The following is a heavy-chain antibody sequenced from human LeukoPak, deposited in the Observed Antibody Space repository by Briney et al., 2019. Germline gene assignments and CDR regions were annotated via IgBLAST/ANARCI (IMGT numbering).Heavy chain of an antibody. CDR3: ARYYGSGSYTSGYYFDY. J-gene: IGHJ4*02. CDR2: ISDDGSNK. CDR1: GFTFSSYA. D-gene: IGHD3-10*01. V-gene: IGHV3-30-3*01. Sequence: GGSLRLSCAASGFTFSSYAMHWVRQAPGKGLEWVAVISDDGSNKYYADSVKGRFTISRDNSKNTLYLQMNSLRAEDTAVYYCARYYGSGSYTSGYYFDYWGQGTLVTVSS.